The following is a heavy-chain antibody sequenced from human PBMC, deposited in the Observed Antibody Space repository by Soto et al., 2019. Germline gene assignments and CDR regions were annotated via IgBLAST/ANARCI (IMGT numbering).Heavy chain of an antibody. CDR3: ARGKGYVEGGVHTTYYAMDA. CDR2: INPTVGGT. CDR1: GYSFSKYY. Sequence: ASVKVSCKPSGYSFSKYYIHCVRQAPGQGLEWMGIINPTVGGTNYAQQFQRRLTMTSDTSTSTILMELGSLISEGSAVYYCARGKGYVEGGVHTTYYAMDAWGPGTPVPDSS. D-gene: IGHD5-12*01. V-gene: IGHV1-46*01. J-gene: IGHJ6*02.